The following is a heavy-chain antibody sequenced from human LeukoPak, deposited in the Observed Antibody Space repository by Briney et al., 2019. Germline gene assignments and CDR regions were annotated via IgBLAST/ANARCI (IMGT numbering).Heavy chain of an antibody. CDR2: ISYLGTNE. CDR1: GFTFSTYA. V-gene: IGHV3-30-3*01. CDR3: ARVVEERLQLDV. D-gene: IGHD5-24*01. Sequence: GGSLRLSCAASGFTFSTYAMHWVRQAPGKGLKWVAVISYLGTNEYYADSVKGRFTISRDNSKNTLYLQMNSLRVDDTGVYYCARVVEERLQLDVWGQGTTVTVSS. J-gene: IGHJ6*02.